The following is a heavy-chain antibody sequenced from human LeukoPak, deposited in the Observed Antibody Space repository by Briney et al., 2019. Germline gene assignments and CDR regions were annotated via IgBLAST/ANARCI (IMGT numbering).Heavy chain of an antibody. V-gene: IGHV5-51*01. J-gene: IGHJ4*02. CDR2: IYTGASDT. CDR1: GYSFTTYG. Sequence: GESLKISCTGSGYSFTTYGIGWVRQMPGNRLEWMGIIYTGASDTRYSPSFQGQVTIAADKSISTDYLQWSSLKASDTAMYYCARLFGGYSYGDNDFNFDYWGQGTLATVSS. D-gene: IGHD5-18*01. CDR3: ARLFGGYSYGDNDFNFDY.